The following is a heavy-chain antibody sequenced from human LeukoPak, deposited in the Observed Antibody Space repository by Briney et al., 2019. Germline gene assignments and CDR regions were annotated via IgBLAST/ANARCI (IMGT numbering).Heavy chain of an antibody. V-gene: IGHV3-21*06. D-gene: IGHD2-15*01. J-gene: IGHJ4*02. CDR3: ARDRPTGASRVFVVQ. CDR1: GFSFSTYA. CDR2: MSSGSRYI. Sequence: PGGSLRLSCTASGFSFSTYAMTWVRQAPGRGLEWISSMSSGSRYIYHADSVRGRFTISRDNTKNSLYLLMNNLRAEDTAIYYCARDRPTGASRVFVVQWGQGTPVTVSS.